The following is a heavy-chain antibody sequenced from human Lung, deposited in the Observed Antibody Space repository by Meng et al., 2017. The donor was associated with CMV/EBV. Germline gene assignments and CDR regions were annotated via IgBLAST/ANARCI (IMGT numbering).Heavy chain of an antibody. CDR1: GVTFSDHY. CDR3: VRETAASVFDH. CDR2: IRNKANSRTT. D-gene: IGHD6-13*01. Sequence: AASGVTFSDHYMDWVRQAPGKGLEWVARIRNKANSRTTEYAASVKGRFTIARDDSKKSLYLQMNSLKTDDTAVYYCVRETAASVFDHWGQGTLVTVSS. J-gene: IGHJ4*02. V-gene: IGHV3-72*01.